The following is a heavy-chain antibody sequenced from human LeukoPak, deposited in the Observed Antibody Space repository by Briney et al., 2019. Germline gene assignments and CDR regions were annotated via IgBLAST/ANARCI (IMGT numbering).Heavy chain of an antibody. J-gene: IGHJ4*02. CDR1: GGSISSDGYY. D-gene: IGHD6-13*01. V-gene: IGHV4-39*07. Sequence: SETLSLTCTVSGGSISSDGYYWSWIRQPPGKGLEWIGSIYYSGSTYYNPSLKSRVTISVDTSKNQFSLKLSSVTAADTAVYYCARLLLYSSSWYRPGDYWGQGTLVTVSS. CDR3: ARLLLYSSSWYRPGDY. CDR2: IYYSGST.